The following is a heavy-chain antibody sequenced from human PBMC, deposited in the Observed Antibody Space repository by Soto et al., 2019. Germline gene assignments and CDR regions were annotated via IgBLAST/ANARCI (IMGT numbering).Heavy chain of an antibody. CDR1: GFTFSNFW. J-gene: IGHJ3*02. Sequence: EVQLVESGGGLVQPGGSLRLSCEGSGFTFSNFWMTWVRQAPGKGLEWVANINEDGSERYYVDSVKGRFTISTDNAKNSLYLQMNSLRAEDTAVYYCARVRSNAFDIWGQGTMVTVSS. CDR3: ARVRSNAFDI. CDR2: INEDGSER. V-gene: IGHV3-7*04.